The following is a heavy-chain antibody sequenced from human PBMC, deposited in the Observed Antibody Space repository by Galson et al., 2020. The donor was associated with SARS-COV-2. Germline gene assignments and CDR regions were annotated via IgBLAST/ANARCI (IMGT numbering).Heavy chain of an antibody. D-gene: IGHD3-10*01. J-gene: IGHJ4*02. CDR2: VSPYNRDE. CDR1: GYTFTSFG. CDR3: ARDRGSSVWLEPIDY. V-gene: IGHV1-18*04. Sequence: ASVKVSCKASGYTFTSFGISWVRQAPGQGLEWMGWVSPYNRDEKYAEKVQGRVTMTTDRSTSTAYMELRSLTSDDTAVYYCARDRGSSVWLEPIDYWGQGTLVTVS.